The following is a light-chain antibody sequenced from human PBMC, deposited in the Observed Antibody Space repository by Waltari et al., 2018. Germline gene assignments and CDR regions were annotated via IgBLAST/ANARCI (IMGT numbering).Light chain of an antibody. V-gene: IGLV2-14*03. CDR1: SSDVGGYNY. CDR2: DVD. CDR3: SSYTSSNTVL. J-gene: IGLJ2*01. Sequence: QSALTQPASVSGSPGQSITISCTGTSSDVGGYNYVSWYQQHPGKAPKLMIYDVDKRPSGVSYRFSVSKSGNTASLTISGLQAEDEADYYCSSYTSSNTVLFGGGTRLTVL.